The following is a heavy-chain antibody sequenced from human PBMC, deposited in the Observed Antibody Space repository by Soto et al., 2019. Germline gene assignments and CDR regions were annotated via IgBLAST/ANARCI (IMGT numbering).Heavy chain of an antibody. CDR1: GFTFSSYA. V-gene: IGHV3-23*01. CDR3: AKDRRVARYWYFDL. CDR2: ISGSGGDT. Sequence: EVQLLESGGGLVQPGGSLRLSCAASGFTFSSYAMSWVRQAPGKGLEWVSTISGSGGDTYYADSVKGRFSISRDNSKNTLYLQMNSLRAEDTAVYYCAKDRRVARYWYFDLWGRGALVTVSS. J-gene: IGHJ2*01.